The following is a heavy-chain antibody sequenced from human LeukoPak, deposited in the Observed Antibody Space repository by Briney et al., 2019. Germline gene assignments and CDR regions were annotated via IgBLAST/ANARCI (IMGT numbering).Heavy chain of an antibody. Sequence: ASVKVSCKASGYTFTSYDINWVRQAPGQGLEWMGWINPNSGGTNYAEKFQGRVTMTRNTSISTAYMELSRLRSDDTAVYYCARDREALDYYYDSSGYQGWFDPWGQGTLVTVSS. J-gene: IGHJ5*02. CDR1: GYTFTSYD. CDR2: INPNSGGT. CDR3: ARDREALDYYYDSSGYQGWFDP. D-gene: IGHD3-22*01. V-gene: IGHV1-2*02.